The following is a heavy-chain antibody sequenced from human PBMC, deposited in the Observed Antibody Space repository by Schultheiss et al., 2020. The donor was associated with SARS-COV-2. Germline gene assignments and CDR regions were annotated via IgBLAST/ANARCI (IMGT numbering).Heavy chain of an antibody. Sequence: GESLKISCAASGFTFSTYAMSWVRQAPGKGLEWVSDISDSGATMYYADSVKGRFTVSRDNSKNTLYLQMNSLRAEDTAVYYCAREGGSYWGDAFDIWGQGTMVTVSS. J-gene: IGHJ3*02. CDR3: AREGGSYWGDAFDI. CDR2: ISDSGATM. V-gene: IGHV3-23*01. CDR1: GFTFSTYA. D-gene: IGHD1-26*01.